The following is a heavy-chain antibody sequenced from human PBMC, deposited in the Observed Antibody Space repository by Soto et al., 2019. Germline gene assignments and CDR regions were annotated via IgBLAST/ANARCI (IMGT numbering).Heavy chain of an antibody. V-gene: IGHV3-30*18. J-gene: IGHJ3*02. CDR1: GFTFSDYY. CDR2: ISYDGSNK. CDR3: AKAPPRIRLLPGAFDI. Sequence: PGGSLRLSCAASGFTFSDYYMHWVRQAPGKGLEWVAVISYDGSNKYYADSVKGRFTVSRDNSKNTLYLQMNSLRAEDTAVYYCAKAPPRIRLLPGAFDIWGQGTMVTVSS. D-gene: IGHD7-27*01.